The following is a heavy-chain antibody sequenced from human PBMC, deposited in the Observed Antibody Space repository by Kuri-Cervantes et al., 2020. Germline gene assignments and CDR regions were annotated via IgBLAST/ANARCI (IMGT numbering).Heavy chain of an antibody. CDR1: GGTFSRYA. J-gene: IGHJ4*02. V-gene: IGHV1-69*05. D-gene: IGHD3-9*01. Sequence: SVKVSCKASGGTFSRYAISWVRQAPGQGLEWMGGIIPIFGTTNYAQKLQGRVTMTTDTSTSTAYMELRSLRSDDTAVYYCARLPGYYKGHFDYWGQGTLVTVSS. CDR2: IIPIFGTT. CDR3: ARLPGYYKGHFDY.